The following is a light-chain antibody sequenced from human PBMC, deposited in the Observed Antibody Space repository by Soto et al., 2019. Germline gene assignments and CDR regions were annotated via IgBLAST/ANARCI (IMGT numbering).Light chain of an antibody. Sequence: QSALTQPASVSGSPGQPITISCTGTSSDVGGYNYVSWYQQHPGKAPKLMIYDVSNRPSGVSNRFSGSKSGNTASLTISGLQAEDESDYYCNSYTSSSTPYVFVTGTKVTVL. CDR1: SSDVGGYNY. J-gene: IGLJ1*01. CDR3: NSYTSSSTPYV. V-gene: IGLV2-14*01. CDR2: DVS.